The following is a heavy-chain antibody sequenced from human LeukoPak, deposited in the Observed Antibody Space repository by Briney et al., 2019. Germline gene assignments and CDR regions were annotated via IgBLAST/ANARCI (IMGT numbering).Heavy chain of an antibody. D-gene: IGHD1-26*01. V-gene: IGHV3-9*01. J-gene: IGHJ4*02. CDR3: VRGLKVGVTPVGADS. CDR1: GFTFDDYA. CDR2: ISWNSGSI. Sequence: HPGRSLRLSCAASGFTFDDYAMHWVRQAPGKGLEWVSGISWNSGSIGYVDSVKGRFTMSRDNAKRSMYLQMNSLRDEDTAMYYCVRGLKVGVTPVGADSWGQGTLVIVSS.